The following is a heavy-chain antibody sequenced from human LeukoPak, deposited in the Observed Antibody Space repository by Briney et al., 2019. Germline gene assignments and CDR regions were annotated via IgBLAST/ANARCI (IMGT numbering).Heavy chain of an antibody. J-gene: IGHJ6*03. CDR1: GGSISSSSYH. Sequence: VSGGSISSSSYHWGWIRQPPGKGLEWIGSIYYSGSTYYNPSLKSRVTISVDTSKNQFSLNLSSVTAADTAVYYCARTYYYDSSGYSYYYYYMDVWGKGTTVTVSS. CDR3: ARTYYYDSSGYSYYYYYMDV. D-gene: IGHD3-22*01. V-gene: IGHV4-39*07. CDR2: IYYSGST.